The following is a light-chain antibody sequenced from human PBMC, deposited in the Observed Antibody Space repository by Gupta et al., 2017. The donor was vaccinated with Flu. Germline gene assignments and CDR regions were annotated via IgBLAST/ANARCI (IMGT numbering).Light chain of an antibody. V-gene: IGLV1-44*01. CDR3: ASWDDSLNGGV. Sequence: VTISCSGSRSNIGSNTVTWYQQLPRTAPKLLIYTNNLRPSGVPDRFSGSKSDTSASLAISGVQSEDEADYYCASWDDSLNGGVFGGGTKLTVL. J-gene: IGLJ3*02. CDR2: TNN. CDR1: RSNIGSNT.